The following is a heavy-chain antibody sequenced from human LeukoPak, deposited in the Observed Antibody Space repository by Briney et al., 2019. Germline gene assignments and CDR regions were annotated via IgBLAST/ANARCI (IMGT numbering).Heavy chain of an antibody. V-gene: IGHV3-30*18. Sequence: GGSLRLSCAASGFTFSSYGMHWVRQAPGKGLEWVAVISYDGSNKYYADSVKGRFTISRDNSKNTLYLQMNSLRAEDTAVYYCAKGIAVAGFIDYWGQGTLVTVSS. D-gene: IGHD6-19*01. J-gene: IGHJ4*02. CDR3: AKGIAVAGFIDY. CDR2: ISYDGSNK. CDR1: GFTFSSYG.